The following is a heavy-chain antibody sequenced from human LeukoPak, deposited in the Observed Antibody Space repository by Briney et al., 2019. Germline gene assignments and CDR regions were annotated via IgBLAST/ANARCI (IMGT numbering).Heavy chain of an antibody. V-gene: IGHV3-23*01. Sequence: PGGSLRLSCAASGFFFSTYAMNWVRQAPGKGLEWISGVSGNGRNTYYADSVRGRFTISRDNSKSTVDLQMNSLRAEDTATYYCVRAAFGSGIPNWFDPWGRGTLVTVSS. CDR3: VRAAFGSGIPNWFDP. CDR2: VSGNGRNT. CDR1: GFFFSTYA. J-gene: IGHJ5*02. D-gene: IGHD3-10*01.